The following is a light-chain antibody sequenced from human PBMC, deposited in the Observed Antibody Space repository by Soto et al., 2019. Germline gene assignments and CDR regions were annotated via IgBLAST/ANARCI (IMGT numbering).Light chain of an antibody. V-gene: IGLV2-14*03. CDR1: SSDVGGYNF. J-gene: IGLJ3*02. CDR2: EVT. CDR3: CSHSSSITGM. Sequence: QSALTQTASVSGSPGQSITISCTGTSSDVGGYNFVSCYQQHPGKAPKLIIHEVTNRPSGVSGRFSGSKSGNTAFLTISGLQAEDEAVYYCCSHSSSITGMFGGGTKLTVL.